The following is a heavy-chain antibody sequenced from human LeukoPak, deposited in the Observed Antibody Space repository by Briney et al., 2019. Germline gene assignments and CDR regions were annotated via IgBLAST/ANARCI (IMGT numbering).Heavy chain of an antibody. D-gene: IGHD3-10*01. CDR1: GFTLSSYG. J-gene: IGHJ6*03. CDR2: IRYDGSNK. CDR3: AKDRRGDYYYYMDV. V-gene: IGHV3-30*02. Sequence: PGGSLRLSCAASGFTLSSYGMHWVRQAPGKGLEWVAFIRYDGSNKYYADSVKGRFTISRDNSKNTLYLQMNSLRAEDTAVYYCAKDRRGDYYYYMDVWGKGTTVTVSS.